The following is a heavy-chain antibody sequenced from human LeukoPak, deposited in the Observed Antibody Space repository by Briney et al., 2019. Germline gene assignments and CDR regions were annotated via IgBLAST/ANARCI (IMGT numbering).Heavy chain of an antibody. Sequence: GGSLRLSCAASGFTFSSYGMHWVRQAPGKGLEWVAVISYDGSNKYYADSVKGRFTISRDNSKNTLYLQMNSLRAEDTAVYYCVKDQSIAARFFHYWGQGTLVTVSS. D-gene: IGHD6-6*01. J-gene: IGHJ4*02. V-gene: IGHV3-30*18. CDR3: VKDQSIAARFFHY. CDR2: ISYDGSNK. CDR1: GFTFSSYG.